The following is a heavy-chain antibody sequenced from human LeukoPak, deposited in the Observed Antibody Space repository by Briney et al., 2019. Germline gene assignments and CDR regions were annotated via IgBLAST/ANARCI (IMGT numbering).Heavy chain of an antibody. CDR1: GDSISSYY. Sequence: SETLSLTCTVSGDSISSYYWSWIRQPPGKGLEWIGYIYTSGGSNYIPSLKGQVTISIDTSKNQFSLKLSSVTAADSAVYYCARLTRLSTSPDRYYLDYWGQGTLVTVSS. CDR3: ARLTRLSTSPDRYYLDY. CDR2: IYTSGGS. J-gene: IGHJ4*02. D-gene: IGHD6-6*01. V-gene: IGHV4-4*09.